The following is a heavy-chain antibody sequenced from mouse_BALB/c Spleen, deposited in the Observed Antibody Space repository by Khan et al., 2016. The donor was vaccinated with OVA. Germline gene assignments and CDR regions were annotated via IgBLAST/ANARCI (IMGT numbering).Heavy chain of an antibody. Sequence: EVQLQESGPSLVKPSQTLSLTCSVTGDSITSGYWSWIRKFPGNKLEYMGYMIYTGYTDYNPSLKSRIALTRPTSQNPYYLQLNSVPAEDTATYYCARSTYRYAFAYWGQGTLVTVSA. V-gene: IGHV3-8*02. CDR2: MIYTGYT. D-gene: IGHD2-14*01. CDR1: GDSITSGY. CDR3: ARSTYRYAFAY. J-gene: IGHJ3*01.